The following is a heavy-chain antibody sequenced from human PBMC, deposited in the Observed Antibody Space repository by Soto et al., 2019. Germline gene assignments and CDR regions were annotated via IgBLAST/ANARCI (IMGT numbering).Heavy chain of an antibody. Sequence: EVQLVESGGGLVKPGGSLRLSCAASGFTFSNAWMSWVRQAPGKGLEWVGRIKSKTDGGTTDYAAPVKGRFTISRDDSKNTLYLQMSSLKTEDTAVYYCTTDGGECSSTSWYGSWFDPWVQGALVTVSS. J-gene: IGHJ5*02. CDR2: IKSKTDGGTT. D-gene: IGHD2-2*01. V-gene: IGHV3-15*01. CDR1: GFTFSNAW. CDR3: TTDGGECSSTSWYGSWFDP.